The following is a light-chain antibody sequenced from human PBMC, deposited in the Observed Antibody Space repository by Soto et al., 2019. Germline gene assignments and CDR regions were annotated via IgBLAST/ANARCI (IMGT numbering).Light chain of an antibody. CDR2: KAS. CDR3: LQYNSYPT. V-gene: IGKV1-5*03. Sequence: DIQMTQSPSTLSASVVDRVTITCRASQSISSWLAWYQQKPGKAPKLLIYKASSLESGVPSRFSGSGSGTEFTLTISSLQPDDFASYYCLQYNSYPTFGGGTKVEIK. J-gene: IGKJ4*01. CDR1: QSISSW.